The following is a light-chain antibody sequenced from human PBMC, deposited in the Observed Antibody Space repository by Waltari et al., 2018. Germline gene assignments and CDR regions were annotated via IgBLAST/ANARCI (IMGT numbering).Light chain of an antibody. CDR2: DAS. V-gene: IGKV3-15*01. J-gene: IGKJ2*01. CDR1: QSVSSH. Sequence: EIVMTQSPATLSVSPGDRATLSCRASQSVSSHIAWYQQKPGQAPRLRIYDASTRGTGVPARFSGSGSGTDFTLTISSLQSGDFAVYYCQQYNTWPPYTFGQGTKLESK. CDR3: QQYNTWPPYT.